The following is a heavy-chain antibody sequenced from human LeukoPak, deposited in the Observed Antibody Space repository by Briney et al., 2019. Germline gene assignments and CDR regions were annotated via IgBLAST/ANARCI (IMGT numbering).Heavy chain of an antibody. CDR1: GFTFSSYA. Sequence: GGSQRLSCAASGFTFSSYAMHWVRQAPGKGLEWVAVISYDGSNKYYADSVKGRFTISRDNSKNTLYLQMNSLRAEDTAVYYCAMSPWFGELLYDYWGQGTLVTVSS. J-gene: IGHJ4*02. CDR2: ISYDGSNK. V-gene: IGHV3-30-3*01. CDR3: AMSPWFGELLYDY. D-gene: IGHD3-10*01.